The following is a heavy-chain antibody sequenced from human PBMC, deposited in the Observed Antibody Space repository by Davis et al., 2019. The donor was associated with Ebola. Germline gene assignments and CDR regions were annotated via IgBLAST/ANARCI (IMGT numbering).Heavy chain of an antibody. D-gene: IGHD1-26*01. Sequence: ASVKVSCKASGYTFTSYAMHWVRQAPGQGLEWMGWISAYNGNTNYAQKLQGRVTMTTDTSTSTAYMELRSLRSDDTAVYYCARDPVVGATNYWGQGTLVTVSS. CDR3: ARDPVVGATNY. V-gene: IGHV1-18*01. J-gene: IGHJ4*02. CDR2: ISAYNGNT. CDR1: GYTFTSYA.